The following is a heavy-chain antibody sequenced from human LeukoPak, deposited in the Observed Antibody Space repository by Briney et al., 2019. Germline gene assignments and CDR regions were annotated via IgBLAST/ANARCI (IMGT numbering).Heavy chain of an antibody. CDR1: GFTFSSYW. V-gene: IGHV3-7*01. Sequence: GGSLRLSCAASGFTFSSYWMSWVRQAPGKGLEWVANIKQDGSEKYYVDSVKGRFTISRDNAKNSLCLQMNSLRAEDTAVYYCAREMGITMIVVVTPDAFDIWGQGTMVTVSS. J-gene: IGHJ3*02. CDR3: AREMGITMIVVVTPDAFDI. D-gene: IGHD3-22*01. CDR2: IKQDGSEK.